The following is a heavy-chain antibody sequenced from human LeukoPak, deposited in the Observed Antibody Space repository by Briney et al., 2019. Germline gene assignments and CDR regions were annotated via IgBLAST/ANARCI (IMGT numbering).Heavy chain of an antibody. CDR2: ISGSGGST. CDR3: AKDGAVAYGDYPFDY. J-gene: IGHJ4*02. D-gene: IGHD4-17*01. Sequence: GGSLRLSCAASGFTFSSYAMSWVRRAPGKGLEWVSAISGSGGSTYYADSVKGRFTISRDNSKNTLYLQMNSLRAEDTAVYYCAKDGAVAYGDYPFDYWGQGTLVTVSS. V-gene: IGHV3-23*01. CDR1: GFTFSSYA.